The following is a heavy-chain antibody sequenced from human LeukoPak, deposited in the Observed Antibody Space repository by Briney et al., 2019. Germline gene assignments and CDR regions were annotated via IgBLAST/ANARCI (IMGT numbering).Heavy chain of an antibody. D-gene: IGHD2-2*01. CDR1: GYTFTSYG. J-gene: IGHJ3*02. V-gene: IGHV1-8*02. CDR2: MNPNSGNT. CDR3: ARALLDIVVVPAANLDAFDI. Sequence: ASVKVSCKASGYTFTSYGISWVRQAPGQGLEWMGWMNPNSGNTGYAQKFQGRVTMTRNTSISTAYMELSSLRSEDTAVYYCARALLDIVVVPAANLDAFDIWGQGTMVTVSS.